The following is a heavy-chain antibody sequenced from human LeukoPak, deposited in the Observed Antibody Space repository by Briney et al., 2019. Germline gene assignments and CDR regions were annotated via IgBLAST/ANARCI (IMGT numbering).Heavy chain of an antibody. Sequence: SETLSLTCTVSGGSISSSSYYWGWIRQPPGKGLEWIGSIYYSGSTYYNPSLKSRVTISVDTSKNQFSLKLSSVTAADTAVYYCARGPGGSSSWYEFGYWGQGTLVTVSS. D-gene: IGHD6-13*01. CDR2: IYYSGST. CDR3: ARGPGGSSSWYEFGY. CDR1: GGSISSSSYY. V-gene: IGHV4-39*07. J-gene: IGHJ4*02.